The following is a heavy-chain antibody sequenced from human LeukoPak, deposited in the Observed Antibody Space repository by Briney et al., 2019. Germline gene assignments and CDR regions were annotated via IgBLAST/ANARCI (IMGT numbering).Heavy chain of an antibody. Sequence: GASLKISCTGSGYRFTTYWIAWVHQMPGKGLEWLGIIYPGDSDTRYSPSFQGQVTISADKSISTTYLQWSSLKASDTAMYYCARHGGSTGGSSYYYYMDVWGKGTTVTVSS. J-gene: IGHJ6*03. CDR2: IYPGDSDT. CDR1: GYRFTTYW. CDR3: ARHGGSTGGSSYYYYMDV. D-gene: IGHD6-6*01. V-gene: IGHV5-51*07.